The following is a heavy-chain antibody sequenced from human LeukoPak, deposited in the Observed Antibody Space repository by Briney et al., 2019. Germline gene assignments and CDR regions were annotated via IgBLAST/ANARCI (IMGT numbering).Heavy chain of an antibody. J-gene: IGHJ3*02. CDR2: IYYSVST. V-gene: IGHV4-39*07. CDR3: AREIRQQLVRGAFDI. CDR1: GGSISSSSHY. Sequence: SETLSLTCTVSGGSISSSSHYWGWIRQPPGKGLEWIGSIYYSVSTYDNPSLKSRVTISVDTSKNQFSLKLSSVTAADTAVYYCAREIRQQLVRGAFDIWGQGTMVTVSS. D-gene: IGHD6-13*01.